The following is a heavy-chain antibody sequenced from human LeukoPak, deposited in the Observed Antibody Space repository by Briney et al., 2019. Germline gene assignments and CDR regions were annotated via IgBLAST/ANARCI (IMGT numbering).Heavy chain of an antibody. CDR1: GGTFSSYA. CDR3: ARPSGISDSPDYYYYGMDV. Sequence: EASVKVSCKASGGTFSSYAISWVRQAPGQGLEWMGRIIPILGIANYAQKFQGRVTITADKSTSTAYMELSSLRSEDTAVYYCARPSGISDSPDYYYYGMDVWGQGTTVTVSS. D-gene: IGHD2-21*01. V-gene: IGHV1-69*04. CDR2: IIPILGIA. J-gene: IGHJ6*02.